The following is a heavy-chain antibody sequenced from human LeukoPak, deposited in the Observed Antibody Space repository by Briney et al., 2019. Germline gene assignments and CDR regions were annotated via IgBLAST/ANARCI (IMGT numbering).Heavy chain of an antibody. V-gene: IGHV3-9*01. D-gene: IGHD3-22*01. CDR2: ISWNSGSI. CDR1: GFTFDDYA. Sequence: PGRSLRLSCAASGFTFDDYAMHWVRQAPGKGLEWVSGISWNSGSIGYADSVKGRFTISRDNAKNSLYLQMNNLRAEDTALYYCAKGVYYDSSGYYDYWGQGTLVTVSS. CDR3: AKGVYYDSSGYYDY. J-gene: IGHJ4*02.